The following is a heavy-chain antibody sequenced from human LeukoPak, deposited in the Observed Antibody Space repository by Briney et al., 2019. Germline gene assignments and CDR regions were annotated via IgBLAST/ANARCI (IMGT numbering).Heavy chain of an antibody. Sequence: GGSLRLSCAASGFTFSSYWMSWVRQAPGKGLEWVANIKQDGSEKYYVDSVKGRFTISRDNAKNSLYLQMNSLRAEDTAVYYCAREATSYYYDSTLDFDYWGQGTLVTVSS. CDR3: AREATSYYYDSTLDFDY. J-gene: IGHJ4*02. CDR2: IKQDGSEK. D-gene: IGHD3-22*01. V-gene: IGHV3-7*01. CDR1: GFTFSSYW.